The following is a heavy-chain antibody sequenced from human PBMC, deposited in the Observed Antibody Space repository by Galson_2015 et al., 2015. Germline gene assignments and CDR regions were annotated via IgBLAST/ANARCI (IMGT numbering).Heavy chain of an antibody. CDR3: ANGRHGDYPSFDY. J-gene: IGHJ4*02. Sequence: SLRLSCAASGFTFSSYGMHWVRQAPGKGLEWVAVISYDGSNKYYADSVKGRFTISRDNSKNTLYLQMNSLRAEDTAVYYCANGRHGDYPSFDYWGQGTLVTVSS. CDR2: ISYDGSNK. CDR1: GFTFSSYG. D-gene: IGHD4-17*01. V-gene: IGHV3-30*18.